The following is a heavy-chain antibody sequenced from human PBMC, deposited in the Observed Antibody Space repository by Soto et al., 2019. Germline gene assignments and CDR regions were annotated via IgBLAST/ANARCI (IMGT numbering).Heavy chain of an antibody. Sequence: EVQLEESGGGSVQLGESLRVSCVASGFTFRNQWMHWVRQVPGKGLVWVCRINGDGTRASYADFVKGRFTISRDNAQNLLFMQLNSLRVDDTGVYHCARGGAGGRGDGIGIWGPGTTVAVSS. J-gene: IGHJ6*02. CDR3: ARGGAGGRGDGIGI. CDR1: GFTFRNQW. V-gene: IGHV3-74*01. CDR2: INGDGTRA. D-gene: IGHD3-16*01.